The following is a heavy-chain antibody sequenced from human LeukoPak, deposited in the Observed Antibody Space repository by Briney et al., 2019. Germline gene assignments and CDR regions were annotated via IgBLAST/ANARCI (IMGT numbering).Heavy chain of an antibody. J-gene: IGHJ5*02. D-gene: IGHD6-19*01. V-gene: IGHV1-18*01. CDR2: ISTYNGNT. CDR1: GDTFTTFD. CDR3: ARARSGAVARNYNWFDP. Sequence: GASVKVSCKASGDTFTTFDISWVRQAPGQGLEWMGWISTYNGNTNYAQNLQGRVTMTTDTSTSTAYMELRSLTSDDTAVYYRARARSGAVARNYNWFDPWGQGTLVTVSS.